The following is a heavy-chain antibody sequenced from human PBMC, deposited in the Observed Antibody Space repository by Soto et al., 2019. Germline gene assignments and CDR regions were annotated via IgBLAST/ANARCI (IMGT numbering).Heavy chain of an antibody. CDR3: ARVYSSSWYYFDY. D-gene: IGHD6-13*01. CDR1: GGSISSYY. J-gene: IGHJ4*02. V-gene: IGHV4-59*01. Sequence: SETLSLTCTVSGGSISSYYWSWIRQPPGKGLEWIGYIYYSGSTNYNPSLKSRVTISVDTSKNQFSLKLSSVTAADTAVYYCARVYSSSWYYFDYWGQGTLVTVSS. CDR2: IYYSGST.